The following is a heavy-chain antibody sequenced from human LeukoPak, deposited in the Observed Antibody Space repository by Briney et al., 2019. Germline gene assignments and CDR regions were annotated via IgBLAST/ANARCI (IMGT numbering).Heavy chain of an antibody. CDR3: ARAQEMATMRGWYFDL. J-gene: IGHJ2*01. D-gene: IGHD5-24*01. CDR2: ISSDGSST. CDR1: GFTFSSYW. Sequence: PGGSLRLSCAASGFTFSSYWMHWVRQAPGKGLVWVSRISSDGSSTSYADSVKGRFTISRDNAKNTLYLQMNSLRAEDTAVYYCARAQEMATMRGWYFDLWGRGTLVTVSS. V-gene: IGHV3-74*01.